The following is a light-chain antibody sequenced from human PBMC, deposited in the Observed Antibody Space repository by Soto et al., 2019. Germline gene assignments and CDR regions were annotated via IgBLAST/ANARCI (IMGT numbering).Light chain of an antibody. CDR2: AAS. Sequence: DIQLTQAPSFLSASVGDSVTITCRASPVISSYLAWYQQKPGKAPKLMLYAASTLQSGVPLGFSGVGSGTSFTLTLSSLQPEDFATSYYHQLLSYPITFGQGTRLAIK. J-gene: IGKJ5*01. CDR1: PVISSY. CDR3: HQLLSYPIT. V-gene: IGKV1-9*01.